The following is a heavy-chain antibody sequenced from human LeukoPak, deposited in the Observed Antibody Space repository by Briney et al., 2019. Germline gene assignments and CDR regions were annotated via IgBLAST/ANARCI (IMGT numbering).Heavy chain of an antibody. CDR3: AKDGGYNKGSFDS. CDR2: ISGGGATT. CDR1: GFTFSSYA. J-gene: IGHJ4*02. Sequence: GGSLRLSCAASGFTFSSYAMSWVSQTPEKGLEWVSFISGGGATTYYADSVQGRFTVSRDNYKNTVYLQIMSLRAEDTATYYCAKDGGYNKGSFDSWGQGTLVNVPS. V-gene: IGHV3-23*01. D-gene: IGHD5-18*01.